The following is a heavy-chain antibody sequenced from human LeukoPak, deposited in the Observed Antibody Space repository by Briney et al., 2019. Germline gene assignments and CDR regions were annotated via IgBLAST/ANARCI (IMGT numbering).Heavy chain of an antibody. D-gene: IGHD2/OR15-2a*01. J-gene: IGHJ4*02. CDR3: AKDPYFY. V-gene: IGHV3-23*01. CDR2: ISGSGGST. CDR1: GFTVSSDY. Sequence: GGSLRLSCAASGFTVSSDYMSWVRQAPGKGLEWVSTISGSGGSTFYADSVKGRFTISRDNSKNTLYLQMNSLRAEDTAVYYCAKDPYFYWGQGTLVTVSS.